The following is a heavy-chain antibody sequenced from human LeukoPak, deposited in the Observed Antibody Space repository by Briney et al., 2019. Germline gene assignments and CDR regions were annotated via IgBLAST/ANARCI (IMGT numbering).Heavy chain of an antibody. CDR1: GFTFSSCG. CDR3: AGRKVDYLLSYNWFDP. D-gene: IGHD2/OR15-2a*01. V-gene: IGHV3-30*03. J-gene: IGHJ5*02. CDR2: ISYDGSNK. Sequence: PTGGSLRLSCAASGFTFSSCGMHWVRQAPGKGLEWVAVISYDGSNKYYADSVKGRFTISRDNSKNTLYLQMNSLRAEDTAVYYCAGRKVDYLLSYNWFDPWGQGTLVTVSS.